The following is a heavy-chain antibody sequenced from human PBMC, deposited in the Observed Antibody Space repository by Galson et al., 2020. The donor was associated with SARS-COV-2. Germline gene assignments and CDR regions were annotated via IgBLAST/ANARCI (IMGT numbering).Heavy chain of an antibody. Sequence: GGPLRLSCAASGFTFSSYAMSWVRQAQGKGLEWVSDISASGGSTYYADSVKGRFTISRDNSKNTLYLQMNSLRAEDTAVYYCANMGCSSTSCYPWGQGTLVTVSS. CDR1: GFTFSSYA. CDR3: ANMGCSSTSCYP. CDR2: ISASGGST. J-gene: IGHJ5*02. D-gene: IGHD2-2*01. V-gene: IGHV3-23*01.